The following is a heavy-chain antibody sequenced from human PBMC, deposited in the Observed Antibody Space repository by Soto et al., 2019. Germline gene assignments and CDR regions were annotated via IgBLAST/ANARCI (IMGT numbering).Heavy chain of an antibody. CDR1: GGSISSYY. V-gene: IGHV4-59*01. D-gene: IGHD1-26*01. CDR3: VRGSREDAFDI. Sequence: SETLSLTCTVSGGSISSYYWSWIRQPPGKGLEWIGYIYYSGSTNYNPSLKSRVTISVDTSKNQFSLKLSSVTAADTAVYYCVRGSREDAFDIWGQGTMVTVSS. CDR2: IYYSGST. J-gene: IGHJ3*02.